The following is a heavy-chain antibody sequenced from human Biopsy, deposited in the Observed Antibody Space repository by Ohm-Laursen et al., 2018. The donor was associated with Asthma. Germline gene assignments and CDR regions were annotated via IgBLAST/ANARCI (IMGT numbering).Heavy chain of an antibody. CDR1: GYTFNSAG. J-gene: IGHJ6*02. V-gene: IGHV1-18*01. CDR3: ARAVDYSHYYGIDV. D-gene: IGHD3-10*01. CDR2: ISVYNGNT. Sequence: ASVKVSCKASGYTFNSAGVTWVRQAPGQGLEWMGWISVYNGNTKVAQKLQDRVTMITDTSTSTAYMELRSLRSDDTAVYFCARAVDYSHYYGIDVWGQGTAVTVS.